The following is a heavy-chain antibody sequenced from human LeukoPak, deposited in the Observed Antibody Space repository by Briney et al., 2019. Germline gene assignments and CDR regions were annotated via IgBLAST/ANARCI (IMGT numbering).Heavy chain of an antibody. Sequence: SGGSLRLSCAASGFTFSSYAMSWVRQAPGKGLEWVANIKEDGTTIYYVDSVKGRFTISRDNAKNSLYLQMNSVRDEDTAVYYCARVVDYGWFDPWGQGTLVAVSS. J-gene: IGHJ5*02. CDR3: ARVVDYGWFDP. CDR2: IKEDGTTI. D-gene: IGHD3-16*01. CDR1: GFTFSSYA. V-gene: IGHV3-7*01.